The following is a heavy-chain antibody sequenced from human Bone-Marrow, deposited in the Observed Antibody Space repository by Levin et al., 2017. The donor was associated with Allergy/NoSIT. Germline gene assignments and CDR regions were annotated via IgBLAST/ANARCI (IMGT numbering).Heavy chain of an antibody. Sequence: SETLSLTCTVSGGSINSGDYYWSWVRQHPWGGLEWIGYVYYNGRNSYNPSLKSRVSISLDTSHNQFSLRLTSVTAADTAVYYCARVEYGDFGYYFDNWGQGTLVTVSS. J-gene: IGHJ4*02. V-gene: IGHV4-30-4*08. D-gene: IGHD4-17*01. CDR2: VYYNGRN. CDR3: ARVEYGDFGYYFDN. CDR1: GGSINSGDYY.